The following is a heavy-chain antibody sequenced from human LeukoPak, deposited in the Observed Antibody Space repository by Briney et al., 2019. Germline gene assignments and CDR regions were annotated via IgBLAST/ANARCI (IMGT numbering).Heavy chain of an antibody. D-gene: IGHD4/OR15-4a*01. Sequence: PGRSLGLSCAASGFTFDDYAMHWVRQAPGKGLEWVSGISWNSGSIGYADSVKGRFTISRDNSKNTLYLQMNSLRAEDTAVYYCAKDEGCPSNWGQGTLVTVSS. CDR1: GFTFDDYA. CDR2: ISWNSGSI. J-gene: IGHJ4*02. CDR3: AKDEGCPSN. V-gene: IGHV3-9*01.